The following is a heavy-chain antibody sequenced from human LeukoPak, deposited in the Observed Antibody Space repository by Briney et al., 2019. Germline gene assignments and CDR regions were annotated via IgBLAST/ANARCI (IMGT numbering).Heavy chain of an antibody. V-gene: IGHV1-2*02. CDR3: AREGFWSGYPIFDY. D-gene: IGHD3-3*01. CDR1: GYTFTGYY. Sequence: ASVKVSCKASGYTFTGYYMHWVRQAPGQGLGWMGWINPNSGGTNYAQKFQGRVTMTRDTSISTAYMELSRLRSDDTAVYYCAREGFWSGYPIFDYWGQGTLVTVSS. CDR2: INPNSGGT. J-gene: IGHJ4*02.